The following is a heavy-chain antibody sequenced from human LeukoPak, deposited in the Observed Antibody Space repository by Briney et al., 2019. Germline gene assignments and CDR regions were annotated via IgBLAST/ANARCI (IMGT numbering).Heavy chain of an antibody. CDR3: ARARRMVRGVIPCSDWFYPKSVLSWFDP. Sequence: SETLSLTCAVSGGSISSSNWWSWVRQPPGKGLEWIGEIYHSGSTNYNPSLKSRVTISVDKSKNQFSLKLSSVTAADTAVYYCARARRMVRGVIPCSDWFYPKSVLSWFDPWGQGTLVTVSS. CDR2: IYHSGST. J-gene: IGHJ5*02. CDR1: GGSISSSNW. V-gene: IGHV4-4*02. D-gene: IGHD3-10*01.